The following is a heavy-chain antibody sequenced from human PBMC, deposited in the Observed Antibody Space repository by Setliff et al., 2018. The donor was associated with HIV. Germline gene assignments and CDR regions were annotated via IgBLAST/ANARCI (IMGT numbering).Heavy chain of an antibody. J-gene: IGHJ4*02. D-gene: IGHD5-12*01. CDR1: GFTFSTYA. CDR3: VGDPPNSGFAFAC. Sequence: GSLRLSCAASGFTFSTYAMTWVRQAPGKGLEWVSTLSANAAYTFYTDSVKGRFTISRDNSKNTLYLQMNNLRTEDTGVYYCVGDPPNSGFAFACWGQGTMVTVSS. V-gene: IGHV3-23*01. CDR2: LSANAAYT.